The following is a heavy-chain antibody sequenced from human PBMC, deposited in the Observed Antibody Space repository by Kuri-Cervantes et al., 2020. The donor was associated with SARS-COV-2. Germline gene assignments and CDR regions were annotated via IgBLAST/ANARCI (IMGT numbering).Heavy chain of an antibody. D-gene: IGHD2-15*01. J-gene: IGHJ5*02. V-gene: IGHV3-23*01. CDR1: GFTFSSYA. CDR2: ISGSGGST. CDR3: ARVDCSGGSCYPQFDP. Sequence: GGSLRLSCAASGFTFSSYAMSWVRQAPGKGLEWVSAISGSGGSTYYADSVKGRFTISRDNSKNTLYLQMNSLRDEDTAVYYCARVDCSGGSCYPQFDPWGQGTLVTVSS.